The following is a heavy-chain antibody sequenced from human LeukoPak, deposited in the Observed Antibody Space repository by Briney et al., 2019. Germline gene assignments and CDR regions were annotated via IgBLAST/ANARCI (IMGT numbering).Heavy chain of an antibody. J-gene: IGHJ4*02. V-gene: IGHV4-39*01. CDR3: ARVCSSSSCLFDY. CDR1: GGSISSSSYY. Sequence: SETLSLTCTVSGGSISSSSYYWGWIRQPPGKGLEWIGSIYYSGSTYYNPSLKSRVTISVDTSKNQFSLKLSSVTAADTAVYYCARVCSSSSCLFDYWGRGTLVTVSS. CDR2: IYYSGST. D-gene: IGHD2-2*01.